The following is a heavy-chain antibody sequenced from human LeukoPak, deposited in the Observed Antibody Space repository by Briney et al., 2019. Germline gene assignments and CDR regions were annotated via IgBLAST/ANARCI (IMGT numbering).Heavy chain of an antibody. Sequence: HPGGSLRLSCAASGFTFRNCAMSWVRQAPGKGLEWVSGISGTGYNTYYADSVKGRFTISRDNSKNTLYLQMNSLGAEDTAVYYCAKHVSGSLFYFDYWGQRTLVTVSS. CDR3: AKHVSGSLFYFDY. J-gene: IGHJ4*02. V-gene: IGHV3-23*01. CDR1: GFTFRNCA. D-gene: IGHD3-10*01. CDR2: ISGTGYNT.